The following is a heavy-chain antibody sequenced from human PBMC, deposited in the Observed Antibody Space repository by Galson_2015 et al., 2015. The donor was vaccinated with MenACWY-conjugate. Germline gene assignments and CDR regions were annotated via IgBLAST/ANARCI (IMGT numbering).Heavy chain of an antibody. CDR2: IYPGDSDI. V-gene: IGHV5-51*01. CDR3: ARHAGLAAAGDFDF. J-gene: IGHJ4*02. Sequence: QSGAEVKKPGESLKISCKGSGYSFSSYWIAWVRQMPGKGLEWMGIIYPGDSDIRYSPSFQGQVTISADKSITTAYLQWSSLKASDTAIYYCARHAGLAAAGDFDFWGQGPLVTVSS. D-gene: IGHD6-13*01. CDR1: GYSFSSYW.